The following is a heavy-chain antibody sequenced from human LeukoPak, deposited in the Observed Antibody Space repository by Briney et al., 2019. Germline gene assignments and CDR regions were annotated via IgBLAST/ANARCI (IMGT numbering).Heavy chain of an antibody. CDR1: GYTFTGYH. Sequence: GASVTVSCKASGYTFTGYHMHWVRQAPGQGLVWMGRINPNSGDTNYSQKFLGRVTMTRDTSISTAYMELSRLRSDDTSVYYCARDYCSSTSCLFDYWGQGTLVTVSS. J-gene: IGHJ4*02. CDR2: INPNSGDT. CDR3: ARDYCSSTSCLFDY. D-gene: IGHD2-2*01. V-gene: IGHV1-2*06.